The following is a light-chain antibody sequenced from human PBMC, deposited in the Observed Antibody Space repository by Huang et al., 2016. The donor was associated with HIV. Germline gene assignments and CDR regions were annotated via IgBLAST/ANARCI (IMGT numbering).Light chain of an antibody. CDR1: QSVSSN. V-gene: IGKV3-15*01. Sequence: EIVMTQSPGTLTVSPGERATLSCRASQSVSSNLAWYQQKPGQTPRLLIYGASTRDTGNPARFSGSGSGTEFTLTISSLQSEDFGVYYCHQYTKWPSWTFGQGTKVEIK. CDR3: HQYTKWPSWT. CDR2: GAS. J-gene: IGKJ1*01.